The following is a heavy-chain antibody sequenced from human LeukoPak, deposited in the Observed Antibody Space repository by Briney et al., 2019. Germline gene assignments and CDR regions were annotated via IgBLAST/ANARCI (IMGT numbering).Heavy chain of an antibody. Sequence: PSETLSLTCTVSGGSISSGGYYWSWIRQHPGKGLEWIGYIYYSGSTYYNPSLKSRVTISVDTSKNQFSLKLSSVTAADTAVYYCASGFSGQTRSGSIPYPADYWGQGTLVTVSS. D-gene: IGHD2-2*02. CDR1: GGSISSGGYY. V-gene: IGHV4-31*03. CDR3: ASGFSGQTRSGSIPYPADY. J-gene: IGHJ4*02. CDR2: IYYSGST.